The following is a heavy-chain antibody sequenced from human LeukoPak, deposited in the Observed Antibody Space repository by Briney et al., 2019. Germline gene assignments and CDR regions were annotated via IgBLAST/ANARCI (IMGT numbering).Heavy chain of an antibody. D-gene: IGHD3-22*01. V-gene: IGHV1-2*02. Sequence: ASVKVSCKASGYTFTGYYMHWVRQAPGQGLEWMGWINPNSGGTNYAQKFQGRVTMTRDTSISTAYMELSRLRSDDTVVYYCARGPKYYYDSSGHDYWGQGTLVTVSS. CDR3: ARGPKYYYDSSGHDY. J-gene: IGHJ4*02. CDR1: GYTFTGYY. CDR2: INPNSGGT.